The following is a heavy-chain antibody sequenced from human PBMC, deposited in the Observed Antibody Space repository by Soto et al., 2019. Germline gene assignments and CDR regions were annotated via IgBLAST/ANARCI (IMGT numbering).Heavy chain of an antibody. V-gene: IGHV3-23*01. CDR2: ISGSGSNT. J-gene: IGHJ4*02. CDR3: AKSPVQYSYGYGGVDY. D-gene: IGHD5-18*01. Sequence: GGSLRLSCAASGFTFSSYAINWVRQAPGKGLEWVSAISGSGSNTYYADSVKGRFTISRDNSKSTLYLHMNSLRAEDTAVYYCAKSPVQYSYGYGGVDYWGQGTLVTVSS. CDR1: GFTFSSYA.